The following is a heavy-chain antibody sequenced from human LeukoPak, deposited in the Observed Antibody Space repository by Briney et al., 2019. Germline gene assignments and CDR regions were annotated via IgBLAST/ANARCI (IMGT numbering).Heavy chain of an antibody. CDR2: ISYSGST. CDR3: ARVSVGATRYYFDY. V-gene: IGHV4-39*07. CDR1: GGSVSSTTYC. J-gene: IGHJ4*02. Sequence: SETLSLTCTVSGGSVSSTTYCWGWIRQPPGKVLEWIGSISYSGSTYYNPSLKSRVTISVDTSKNQFSLNLSSVTAADTAVYYCARVSVGATRYYFDYWGQGTLVTVSS. D-gene: IGHD1-26*01.